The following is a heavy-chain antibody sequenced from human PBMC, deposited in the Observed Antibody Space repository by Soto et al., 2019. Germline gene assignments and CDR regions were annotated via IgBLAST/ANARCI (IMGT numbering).Heavy chain of an antibody. Sequence: GESLKISCKGSGYNFAGYWIAWVRQMPGKGLELMGIIYPSDSDTRYSPSFQGQVTISADKSISTAYLQWSSLKASDTAMCYCARWGRGTMITFGGVSDYWGQGTLVTVSS. CDR3: ARWGRGTMITFGGVSDY. D-gene: IGHD3-16*01. J-gene: IGHJ4*02. V-gene: IGHV5-51*01. CDR2: IYPSDSDT. CDR1: GYNFAGYW.